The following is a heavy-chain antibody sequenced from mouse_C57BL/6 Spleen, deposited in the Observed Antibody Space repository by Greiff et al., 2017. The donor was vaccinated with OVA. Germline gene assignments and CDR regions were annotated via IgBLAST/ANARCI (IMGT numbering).Heavy chain of an antibody. Sequence: VQLQQSGAELVRPGASVKLSCTASGFNIKDAYMHWVKQRPEQGLEWIGWIDPENGDTEYASKFQGKATITADTSSNPAYLQLSSLTSEDTAVYYCTTGTVVANYAMDYWGQGTSVTVSS. J-gene: IGHJ4*01. D-gene: IGHD1-1*01. CDR3: TTGTVVANYAMDY. CDR1: GFNIKDAY. V-gene: IGHV14-4*01. CDR2: IDPENGDT.